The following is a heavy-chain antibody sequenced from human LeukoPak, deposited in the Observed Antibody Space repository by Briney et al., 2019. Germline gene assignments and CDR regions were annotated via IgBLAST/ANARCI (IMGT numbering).Heavy chain of an antibody. CDR3: ARDPPRIAAAGTKAFDI. CDR1: GLTLSSYE. Sequence: GGALRLSCAASGLTLSSYEMNWVRQAPGKGLEWVSYVSSSGSTIYHADSVKSRFTISRDNAKNSLYLQMNSLRAEDTAVYYCARDPPRIAAAGTKAFDIWGQGTMVTVSS. CDR2: VSSSGSTI. V-gene: IGHV3-48*03. D-gene: IGHD6-13*01. J-gene: IGHJ3*02.